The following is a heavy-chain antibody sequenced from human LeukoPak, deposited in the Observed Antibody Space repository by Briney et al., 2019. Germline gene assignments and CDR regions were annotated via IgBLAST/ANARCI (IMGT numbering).Heavy chain of an antibody. D-gene: IGHD3-16*01. Sequence: PGGSLRLSCAASGFTFSNHWMSWVRQAPGKGLEWVTNINPDGSEQHYMDSVEGRFTISRDNAKNSLYLQMSNLRAEDTAVYFCARGGGLDVWGQGATVTVSS. V-gene: IGHV3-7*03. J-gene: IGHJ6*02. CDR1: GFTFSNHW. CDR3: ARGGGLDV. CDR2: INPDGSEQ.